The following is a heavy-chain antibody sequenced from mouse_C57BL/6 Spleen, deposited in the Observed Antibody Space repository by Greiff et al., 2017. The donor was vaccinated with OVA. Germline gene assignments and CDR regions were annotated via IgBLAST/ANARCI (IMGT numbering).Heavy chain of an antibody. J-gene: IGHJ4*01. Sequence: VQLAESGAELVRPGTSVKVSCKASGYAFTNYLIEWVKQRPGQGLEWIGVINPGSGGTNYNEKFKGKATLTADKSSSTAYMQLSSLTSEDSAVYFCARGGGSYAMDYWGQGTSVTVSS. CDR3: ARGGGSYAMDY. CDR2: INPGSGGT. CDR1: GYAFTNYL. D-gene: IGHD1-1*02. V-gene: IGHV1-54*01.